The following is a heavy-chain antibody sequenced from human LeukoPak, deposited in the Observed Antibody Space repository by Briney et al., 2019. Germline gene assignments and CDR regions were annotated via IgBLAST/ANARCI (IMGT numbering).Heavy chain of an antibody. CDR2: INHSGST. CDR1: GVSISSYY. CDR3: ARADLRRPFDY. J-gene: IGHJ4*02. Sequence: SETLSLTCTVSGVSISSYYWSWIRQPPGKGLEWIGEINHSGSTNYNPSLKSRVTISVDTSKNQFSLKLSSVTAADTAVYYYARADLRRPFDYWGQGTLVTVSS. V-gene: IGHV4-34*01. D-gene: IGHD3-3*01.